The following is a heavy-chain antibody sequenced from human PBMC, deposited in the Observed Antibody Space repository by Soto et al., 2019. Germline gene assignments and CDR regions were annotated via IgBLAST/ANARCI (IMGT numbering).Heavy chain of an antibody. Sequence: SETLSLTVTVSGGSISSSSYYGGCIRQPPGKGLEWIVSTYYSGSTYYNPSLKSRVTISVDTSKNQFSLKLSSVNAADTAVYYCSGSYPDDAFDIWGQGTMVPV. V-gene: IGHV4-39*01. CDR3: SGSYPDDAFDI. D-gene: IGHD3-16*02. CDR2: TYYSGST. J-gene: IGHJ3*02. CDR1: GGSISSSSYY.